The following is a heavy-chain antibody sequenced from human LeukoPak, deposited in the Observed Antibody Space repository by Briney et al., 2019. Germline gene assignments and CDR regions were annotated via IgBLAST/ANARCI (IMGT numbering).Heavy chain of an antibody. CDR1: GFTFSSYA. J-gene: IGHJ4*02. Sequence: PGGSLRLSCAASGFTFSSYAMTWVRQAPGKGLEWVSAISNSGGNTYYADSVKGRFTISRDNSKNSLYLQMNSLRAEDTAVYYCARIFEYSSIYYFDYWGQGTLVTVSS. V-gene: IGHV3-23*01. CDR3: ARIFEYSSIYYFDY. D-gene: IGHD2-2*01. CDR2: ISNSGGNT.